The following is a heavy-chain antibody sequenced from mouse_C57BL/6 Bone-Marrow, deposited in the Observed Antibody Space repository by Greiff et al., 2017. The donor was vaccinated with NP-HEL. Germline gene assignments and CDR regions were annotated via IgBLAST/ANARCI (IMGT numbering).Heavy chain of an antibody. Sequence: VQLKESGPVLVKPGASVKMSCKASGYTFTDYYMNWVKQSHGKSLEWIGVINPYNGGTSYNQKFKGKATLTVDKSSSTAYMELNSLTSEDSAVYYCARRRYLYYAMDYWGQGTSVTVSS. CDR1: GYTFTDYY. V-gene: IGHV1-19*01. J-gene: IGHJ4*01. CDR2: INPYNGGT. CDR3: ARRRYLYYAMDY. D-gene: IGHD5-5*01.